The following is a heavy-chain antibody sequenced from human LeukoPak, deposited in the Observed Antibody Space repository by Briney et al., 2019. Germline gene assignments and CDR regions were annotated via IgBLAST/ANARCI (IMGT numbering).Heavy chain of an antibody. CDR1: GFSFSSSG. CDR3: AKEAFWPVGFDP. CDR2: IAYDGSNK. Sequence: PGRSLRPSCAASGFSFSSSGMHWVRQAPGKGPEWVAVIAYDGSNKYYTDSVKGRFTVSRDNSKNTLYLQMNSLRAEDTAVYYCAKEAFWPVGFDPWGQGALVTVSS. V-gene: IGHV3-30*18. D-gene: IGHD3-3*01. J-gene: IGHJ5*02.